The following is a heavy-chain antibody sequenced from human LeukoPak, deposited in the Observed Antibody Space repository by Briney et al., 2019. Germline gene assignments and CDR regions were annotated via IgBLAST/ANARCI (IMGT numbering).Heavy chain of an antibody. Sequence: GASVKVSGKASGYTFTGYYMHWVRQAPGQGLEWMGRINPNSGGTNYAQKFQGRVTMTRDTSISTAYMELSRLRSDDTAVYYCARDSPRHCSGGSCYPLWGQGTLVTASS. CDR2: INPNSGGT. CDR3: ARDSPRHCSGGSCYPL. CDR1: GYTFTGYY. D-gene: IGHD2-15*01. V-gene: IGHV1-2*06. J-gene: IGHJ4*02.